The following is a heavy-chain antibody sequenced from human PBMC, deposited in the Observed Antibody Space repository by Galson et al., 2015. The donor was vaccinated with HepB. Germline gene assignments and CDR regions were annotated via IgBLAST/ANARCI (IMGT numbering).Heavy chain of an antibody. D-gene: IGHD2-2*01. CDR1: GLIVSNNF. CDR3: AAAGGVPAAMTWVVFEY. CDR2: IYKDGTS. Sequence: SLRLSCAASGLIVSNNFMSWVRQAPGKGLEWVSVIYKDGTSSYADPEKGRFTISRDNSKNTLYLQMNSLRAEDTAVYYCAAAGGVPAAMTWVVFEYWGQGTLVTASS. V-gene: IGHV3-53*01. J-gene: IGHJ4*02.